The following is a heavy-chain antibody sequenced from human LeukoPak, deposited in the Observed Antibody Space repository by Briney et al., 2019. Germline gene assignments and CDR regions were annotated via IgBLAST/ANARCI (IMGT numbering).Heavy chain of an antibody. CDR3: ARDYSYYYDSTGTSQFGLFDL. CDR2: ISSSGSTI. V-gene: IGHV3-48*03. Sequence: PGGSLRLSCAASGFTFSSYEMNWVRQAPGKGLEWVSYISSSGSTIYYADSVKGRFTISRDNAKNSLFLQMNSLRAEDTAVYYCARDYSYYYDSTGTSQFGLFDLWGRGTLVTVSS. CDR1: GFTFSSYE. J-gene: IGHJ2*01. D-gene: IGHD3-22*01.